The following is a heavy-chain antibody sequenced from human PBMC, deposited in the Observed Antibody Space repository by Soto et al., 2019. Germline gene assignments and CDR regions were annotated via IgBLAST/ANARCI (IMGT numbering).Heavy chain of an antibody. CDR2: VNHGGTS. D-gene: IGHD3-10*01. CDR3: AKGGSGSYSNAFDI. CDR1: CGSFSGYY. J-gene: IGHJ3*02. Sequence: SETLSLTCAVHCGSFSGYYWDWIRQPPGQGLEWIGEVNHGGTSNYHPSLKSRATISVDTSKNQFSLKLSSVTAADTAVYYCAKGGSGSYSNAFDIWGQGTMVTVSS. V-gene: IGHV4-34*01.